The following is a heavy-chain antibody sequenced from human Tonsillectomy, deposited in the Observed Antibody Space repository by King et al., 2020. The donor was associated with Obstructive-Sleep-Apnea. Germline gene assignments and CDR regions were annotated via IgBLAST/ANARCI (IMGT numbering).Heavy chain of an antibody. Sequence: VQLVESGGGLVQPGGSLRLSCSASGFTFSSNAMHWVRQAPGEGLEYVSAISSNGGSNYYADSVKGRFTLSRDNSKNTLYLKMSSLRAEDPAVYYCVKTRAKYSSSPQGDYWGQGTLVTVSS. V-gene: IGHV3-64D*06. CDR2: ISSNGGSN. CDR1: GFTFSSNA. D-gene: IGHD6-6*01. J-gene: IGHJ4*02. CDR3: VKTRAKYSSSPQGDY.